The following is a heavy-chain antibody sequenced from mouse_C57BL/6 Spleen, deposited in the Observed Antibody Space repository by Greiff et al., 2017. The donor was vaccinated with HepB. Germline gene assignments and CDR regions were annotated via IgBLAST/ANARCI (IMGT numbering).Heavy chain of an antibody. V-gene: IGHV1-26*01. CDR2: INPNNGGT. Sequence: EVQLQQSGPELVKPGASVKISCKASGYTFTDYYMNWVKQSHGKSLEWIGDINPNNGGTSYNQKFKGKATLTVDKSSSTAYMELRSLTSEDSAVYYCARWDPGDYWGQGTTLTVSS. J-gene: IGHJ2*01. CDR1: GYTFTDYY. D-gene: IGHD4-1*01. CDR3: ARWDPGDY.